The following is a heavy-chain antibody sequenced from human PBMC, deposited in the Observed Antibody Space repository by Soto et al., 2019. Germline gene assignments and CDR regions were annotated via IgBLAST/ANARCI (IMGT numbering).Heavy chain of an antibody. V-gene: IGHV3-30*18. CDR1: GFTFSSYG. D-gene: IGHD3-22*01. Sequence: QVQLVESGGGVVQPGRSLRLSCAASGFTFSSYGMHWVRQAPGKGLEWVAVISYDGSNKYYADSVKGRFTISRDNSKNTLYLQMNSLRAEDTAVYYCAKDLEVFYDSSGYFPWGQGTLVTVSS. CDR2: ISYDGSNK. J-gene: IGHJ5*02. CDR3: AKDLEVFYDSSGYFP.